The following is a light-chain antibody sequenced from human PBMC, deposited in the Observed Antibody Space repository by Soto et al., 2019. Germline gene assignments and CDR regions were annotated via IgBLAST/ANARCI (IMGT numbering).Light chain of an antibody. CDR2: DDR. V-gene: IGLV1-40*01. CDR3: QSYDSGLGAPV. J-gene: IGLJ2*01. CDR1: NSNIGAGFY. Sequence: QSVLTQPPSVSGAPGQRVTISCAGSNSNIGAGFYVHWYQQLPGTAPKLLMYDDRNRPSGVPDRFSGSKSGTSASLAITGLRAGDGAVYYCQSYDSGLGAPVFGGGPKPPVL.